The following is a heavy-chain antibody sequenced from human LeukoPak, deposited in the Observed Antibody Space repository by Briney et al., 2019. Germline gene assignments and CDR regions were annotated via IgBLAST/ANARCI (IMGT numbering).Heavy chain of an antibody. CDR2: IWYDGSNK. CDR1: GFTFSSYG. D-gene: IGHD4-23*01. V-gene: IGHV3-33*01. Sequence: GGSLRLSCAASGFTFSSYGMHWVRQAPGKGLEWVAVIWYDGSNKYYADSVKGRFTISRDNSKNTLYLQMNSLRAEDTAVYYCARAGGVVTPPHGHWSFDLWGRGTLVTVSS. J-gene: IGHJ2*01. CDR3: ARAGGVVTPPHGHWSFDL.